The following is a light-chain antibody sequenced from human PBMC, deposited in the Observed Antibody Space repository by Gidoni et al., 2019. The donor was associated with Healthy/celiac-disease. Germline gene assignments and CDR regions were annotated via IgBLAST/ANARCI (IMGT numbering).Light chain of an antibody. J-gene: IGKJ2*04. V-gene: IGKV3-11*01. CDR3: QQRSNWPLMCS. CDR2: DAS. Sequence: EIVLTQSPATLSLSPGESATLSCRASQSVSSYLAWYQQKPGQAPRLLIYDASNRATGIPARFSGSGSGTDFTLTISGLEPEDFAVYYCQQRSNWPLMCSFGQGTKLEIK. CDR1: QSVSSY.